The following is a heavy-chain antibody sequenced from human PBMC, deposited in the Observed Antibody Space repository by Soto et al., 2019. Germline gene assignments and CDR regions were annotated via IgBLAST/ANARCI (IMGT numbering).Heavy chain of an antibody. Sequence: SETLSLTCSVYGGSFSGYYWTWIRQPPGRGLEWIGEINHSGSTTYNPSLERRVSISVDTSKNQFSLKLSSVTAADTAVYYCARGQEQWVVRPWDYWGQGTRVTVSS. V-gene: IGHV4-34*01. CDR3: ARGQEQWVVRPWDY. J-gene: IGHJ4*02. D-gene: IGHD6-19*01. CDR1: GGSFSGYY. CDR2: INHSGST.